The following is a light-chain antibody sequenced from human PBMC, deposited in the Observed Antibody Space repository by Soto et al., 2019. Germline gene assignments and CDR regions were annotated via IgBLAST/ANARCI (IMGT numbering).Light chain of an antibody. CDR3: QQYGYSPWT. CDR1: QSVSRYY. CDR2: GAS. J-gene: IGKJ1*01. V-gene: IGKV3-20*01. Sequence: EIVLTQSPGTLSLSPGERATLSCRASQSVSRYYLAWYQQKPGQAPRLLIYGASSRANGIPDRFSGTGSGTDFTLTISRLEPEDFALYYCQQYGYSPWTFGPGTKVDI.